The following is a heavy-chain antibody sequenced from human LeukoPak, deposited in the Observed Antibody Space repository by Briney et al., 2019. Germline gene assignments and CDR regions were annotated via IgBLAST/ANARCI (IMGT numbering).Heavy chain of an antibody. D-gene: IGHD3-10*01. Sequence: SETLFLTCTVSGGSISSGGYYWSCIRQPPGKGLEWIGYIYHSGSTYYNPSLKSRVTISVDRSKNQFSLKLSSVTAADTAVYYCARALSGSYPLHFDYWGQGTLVTVSS. J-gene: IGHJ4*02. CDR1: GGSISSGGYY. V-gene: IGHV4-30-2*01. CDR2: IYHSGST. CDR3: ARALSGSYPLHFDY.